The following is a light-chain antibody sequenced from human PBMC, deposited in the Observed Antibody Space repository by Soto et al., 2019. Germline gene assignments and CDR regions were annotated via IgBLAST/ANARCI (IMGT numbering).Light chain of an antibody. J-gene: IGLJ1*01. CDR1: SSNIGAGYD. CDR2: GNT. V-gene: IGLV1-40*01. Sequence: QAVVTQPPSLSGAPGQRVTISCTGSSSNIGAGYDVHWYQQLPGTAPKLLIYGNTNRPSGVPDRFSGSKSGTSASLAITGLQAEDEADYYCQSYDSSLSGYVFGTGTKLTVL. CDR3: QSYDSSLSGYV.